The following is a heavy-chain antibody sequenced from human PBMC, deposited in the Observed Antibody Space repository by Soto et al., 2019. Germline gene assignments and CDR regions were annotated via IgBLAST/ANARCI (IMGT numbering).Heavy chain of an antibody. D-gene: IGHD4-17*01. V-gene: IGHV3-23*01. CDR1: GFTLRTNG. Sequence: GGSLRLSCAATGFTLRTNGMSWVRQAPGKGLEWVSSFSGRGDDTWYADSLKGRFIISRDNSQNTVYLQMNSLRAEDTAVYYCARDYETVTTALYYYGMDVWGQGTTVTVSS. J-gene: IGHJ6*02. CDR3: ARDYETVTTALYYYGMDV. CDR2: FSGRGDDT.